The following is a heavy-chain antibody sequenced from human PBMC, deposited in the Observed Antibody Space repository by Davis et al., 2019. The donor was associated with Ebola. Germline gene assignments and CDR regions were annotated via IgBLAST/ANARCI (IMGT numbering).Heavy chain of an antibody. Sequence: SETLSLTCAVSGDSISSRNWWSLVRQPPGKGLEWIGEVYHGGNTTYNPSLKSRAIISVDKSKNQFSLKLSSVTAADTAVYYCAALVQGLDYWGQGTLVTVSS. CDR2: VYHGGNT. D-gene: IGHD6-6*01. V-gene: IGHV4-4*02. CDR1: GDSISSRNW. CDR3: AALVQGLDY. J-gene: IGHJ4*02.